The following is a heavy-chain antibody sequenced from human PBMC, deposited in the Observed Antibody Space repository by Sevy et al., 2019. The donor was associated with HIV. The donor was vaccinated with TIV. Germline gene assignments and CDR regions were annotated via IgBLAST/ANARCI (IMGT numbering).Heavy chain of an antibody. D-gene: IGHD5-18*01. CDR3: ASGRGYSYSLNY. CDR2: IYTSGNT. V-gene: IGHV4-4*07. Sequence: SEILSLNCTVSGDSVTNYYWNWIRQPAGKGLEWIGRIYTSGNTNSGNTNYNPSLKSRVTMSVDTSKNRFSLKLTSVTAADTAVYYCASGRGYSYSLNYWGQGTVVTVSS. J-gene: IGHJ4*02. CDR1: GDSVTNYY.